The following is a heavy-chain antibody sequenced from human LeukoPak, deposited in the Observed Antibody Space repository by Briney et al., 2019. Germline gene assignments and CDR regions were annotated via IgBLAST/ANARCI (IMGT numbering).Heavy chain of an antibody. D-gene: IGHD3-22*01. Sequence: GGSLRLSCVASGFTFSSYGMHWVRQAPDKGLEWVAVTSYDGNSKYYADSVKGRFTISRDNSKNTLFLQVNSLRAEDTAVYYCAKGDRRADDTSGYVDYWGQGTLVTVSS. CDR1: GFTFSSYG. V-gene: IGHV3-30*18. J-gene: IGHJ4*02. CDR3: AKGDRRADDTSGYVDY. CDR2: TSYDGNSK.